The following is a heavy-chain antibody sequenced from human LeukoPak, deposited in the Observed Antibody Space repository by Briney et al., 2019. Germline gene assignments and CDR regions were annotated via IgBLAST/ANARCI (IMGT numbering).Heavy chain of an antibody. D-gene: IGHD2-2*01. J-gene: IGHJ6*02. Sequence: SVKVSCKASGGTFISSAISWVRQAPGQGLEWMGGIIPIFGTANYAQKFQGRVTITADESTSTAYMELSSLRSEDTAVYYCASGYCSSTSCQTIYYYYYGMDVWGQGTTVTVSS. CDR3: ASGYCSSTSCQTIYYYYYGMDV. CDR2: IIPIFGTA. V-gene: IGHV1-69*13. CDR1: GGTFISSA.